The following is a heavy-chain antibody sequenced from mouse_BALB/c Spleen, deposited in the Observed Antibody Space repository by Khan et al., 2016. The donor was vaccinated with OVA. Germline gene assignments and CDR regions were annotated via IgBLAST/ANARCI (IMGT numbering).Heavy chain of an antibody. CDR2: IWPGGST. V-gene: IGHV2-9*02. Sequence: QVQLKESGPGLVAPSQSLSITCTVTGFSLTSYAIHWIRQPPGKGLEWLGVIWPGGSTNYNSALMSRLSISKDNSKSQVFLKMNSLQTHDTAIYYCARNREPDYFDYWGQGTTLTVSS. J-gene: IGHJ2*01. CDR1: GFSLTSYA. CDR3: ARNREPDYFDY.